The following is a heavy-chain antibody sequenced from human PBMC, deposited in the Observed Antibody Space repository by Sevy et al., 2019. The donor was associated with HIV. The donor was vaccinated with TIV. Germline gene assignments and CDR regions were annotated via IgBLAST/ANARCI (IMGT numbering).Heavy chain of an antibody. D-gene: IGHD3-22*01. CDR3: VKDVAHDNTYLDY. V-gene: IGHV3-23*01. Sequence: GGSLRLSCAVSGFTLTSYAMNWVRQAPGKGLEWVSGVSGSGGSTYYADSVKGRFTISRDNSRNTLYLQINSLRAEDTAVYYCVKDVAHDNTYLDYWGQGTLVTVSS. CDR1: GFTLTSYA. CDR2: VSGSGGST. J-gene: IGHJ4*02.